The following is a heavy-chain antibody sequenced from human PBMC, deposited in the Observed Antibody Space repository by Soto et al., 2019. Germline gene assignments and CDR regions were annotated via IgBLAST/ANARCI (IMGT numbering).Heavy chain of an antibody. Sequence: GSLRLSCAASGFTVSSNYMSWVRQAPGKGLEWVSVIYSGGSTYYADSVKGRFTISRDNSKNTLYLQMNSLRAEDTAVYYCARDRTRGYYYGMDVWGQGTTVTVSS. CDR3: ARDRTRGYYYGMDV. J-gene: IGHJ6*02. V-gene: IGHV3-53*01. D-gene: IGHD2-2*01. CDR2: IYSGGST. CDR1: GFTVSSNY.